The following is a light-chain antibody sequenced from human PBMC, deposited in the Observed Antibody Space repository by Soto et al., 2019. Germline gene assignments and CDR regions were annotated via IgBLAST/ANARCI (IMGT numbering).Light chain of an antibody. CDR3: QHYNSYSEA. J-gene: IGKJ1*01. CDR2: KAS. CDR1: HSLIYL. Sequence: PCRPSHSLIYLLACYQQKPWKAPKLLIYKASTLTSGVPLRFSGSGSGIEFPLTISSLQPDDFQTYYCQHYNSYSEAFGQ. V-gene: IGKV1-5*03.